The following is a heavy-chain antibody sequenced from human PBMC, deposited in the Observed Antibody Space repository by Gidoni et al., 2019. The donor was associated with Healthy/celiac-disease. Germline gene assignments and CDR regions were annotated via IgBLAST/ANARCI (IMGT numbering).Heavy chain of an antibody. V-gene: IGHV4-34*01. D-gene: IGHD6-19*01. CDR1: GGSFSGYY. J-gene: IGHJ2*01. CDR2: INHSGST. Sequence: VQLQHWGAGLLKPSQTLSLTCAVYGGSFSGYYWSWFRQPPGRGLEWIGEINHSGSTNYNPALKSRVTISVDTSKNQFSLKLSSVTAADTAVYYCARNSSGWSNWYFDLWGRGTLVTVSS. CDR3: ARNSSGWSNWYFDL.